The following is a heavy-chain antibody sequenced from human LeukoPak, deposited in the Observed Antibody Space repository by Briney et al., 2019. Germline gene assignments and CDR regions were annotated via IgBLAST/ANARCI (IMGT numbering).Heavy chain of an antibody. CDR2: ISGSGGST. D-gene: IGHD3-10*01. V-gene: IGHV3-23*01. J-gene: IGHJ6*02. CDR3: AKGEVRGVYYYYYGMDV. Sequence: SGGSLRLSCAASGFTFSSYAMSWVRQAPGKGLEWVSAISGSGGSTYYADSVKGRFTISRDNSKNTLYLQMNSLRAEDTAVYYCAKGEVRGVYYYYYGMDVWGQGTTVTVFS. CDR1: GFTFSSYA.